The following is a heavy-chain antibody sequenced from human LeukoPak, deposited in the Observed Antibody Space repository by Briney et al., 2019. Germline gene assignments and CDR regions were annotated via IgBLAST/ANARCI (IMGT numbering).Heavy chain of an antibody. CDR2: ISGGGGST. CDR3: ATDPTVAGTSEYFRH. Sequence: GGSLRLSCAASGFTFSNTWMNWVRQAPGKGLEWVSAISGGGGSTYYADSVKGRFIISRDNSKNTLYLEMNSLRAEDTAVYYCATDPTVAGTSEYFRHWGQGTLVTVSS. V-gene: IGHV3-23*01. CDR1: GFTFSNTW. J-gene: IGHJ1*01. D-gene: IGHD6-19*01.